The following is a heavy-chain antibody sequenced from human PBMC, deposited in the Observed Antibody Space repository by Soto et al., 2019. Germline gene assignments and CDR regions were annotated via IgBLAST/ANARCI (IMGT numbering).Heavy chain of an antibody. J-gene: IGHJ4*02. CDR1: GGTFSSYA. CDR3: ARAGPPPRDGSSSYYFDY. Sequence: GASVKVSCKASGGTFSSYAISWVRQAPGQGLEWMGGIIPIFGTANYAQKFQGRVTITADESTSTAYMELSSLRSEDTAVYYCARAGPPPRDGSSSYYFDYWGQGTLVTVSS. D-gene: IGHD6-13*01. V-gene: IGHV1-69*13. CDR2: IIPIFGTA.